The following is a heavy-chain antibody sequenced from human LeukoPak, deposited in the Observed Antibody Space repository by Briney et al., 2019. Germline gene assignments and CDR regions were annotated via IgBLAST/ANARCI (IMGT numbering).Heavy chain of an antibody. CDR2: ISAYNGNT. D-gene: IGHD3-10*01. CDR3: ARDLALWFGEPHDALDI. V-gene: IGHV1-18*01. Sequence: AASVKVSCKASGYTFTSYGISWVRQAPGQGLEWMGWISAYNGNTNYAQKLQGRVTMTTDTSTSTAYMELRSLRSDDTAVYYCARDLALWFGEPHDALDIWGQGTMVTVSS. CDR1: GYTFTSYG. J-gene: IGHJ3*02.